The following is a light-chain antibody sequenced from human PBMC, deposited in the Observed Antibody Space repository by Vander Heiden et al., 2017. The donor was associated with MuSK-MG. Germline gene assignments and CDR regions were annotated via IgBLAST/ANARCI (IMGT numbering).Light chain of an antibody. Sequence: EIAFTQPPGTLSLPPGERATLSCRASQSVSSSYLAWYQQKPGQAPRLLIYGASSRATGIPDRLSGSGSGTDFTLTISRLEPEDFAVYYCQQDGSSSWTFGQGTKVEIK. J-gene: IGKJ1*01. CDR2: GAS. V-gene: IGKV3-20*01. CDR3: QQDGSSSWT. CDR1: QSVSSSY.